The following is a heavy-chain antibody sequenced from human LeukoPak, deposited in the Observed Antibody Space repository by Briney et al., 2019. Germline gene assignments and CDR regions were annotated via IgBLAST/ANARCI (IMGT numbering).Heavy chain of an antibody. Sequence: PGGSLRLSCAASGFTVSSNYMSWVRQAPGKGLEWVSVIYSGGSTYYADSVKGRFTISRDNSKNTLYLQMNSLRAEDTAVYYCAASSGWFDFDYWGQGTLVTVSS. D-gene: IGHD6-19*01. J-gene: IGHJ4*02. V-gene: IGHV3-53*01. CDR2: IYSGGST. CDR3: AASSGWFDFDY. CDR1: GFTVSSNY.